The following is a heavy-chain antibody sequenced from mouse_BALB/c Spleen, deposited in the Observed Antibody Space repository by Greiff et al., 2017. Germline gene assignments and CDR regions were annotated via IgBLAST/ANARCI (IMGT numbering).Heavy chain of an antibody. CDR1: GFTFSSYG. Sequence: EVQGVESGGDLVKPGGSLKLSCAASGFTFSSYGMSWVRQTPDKRLEWVATISSGGSYTYYPDSVKGRFTISRDNAKNTLYLQMSSLKSEDTAMYYCARTGLLAWFAYWGQGTLVTVSA. D-gene: IGHD3-1*01. CDR3: ARTGLLAWFAY. CDR2: ISSGGSYT. V-gene: IGHV5-6*01. J-gene: IGHJ3*01.